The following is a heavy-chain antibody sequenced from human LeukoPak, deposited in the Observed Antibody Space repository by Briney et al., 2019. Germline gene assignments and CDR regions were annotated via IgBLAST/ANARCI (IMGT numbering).Heavy chain of an antibody. J-gene: IGHJ4*02. CDR2: IYATGST. D-gene: IGHD6-19*01. V-gene: IGHV4-4*07. Sequence: PSETLSLTCTVSGGSISSYYWSWIRQPAGKGLEWIGRIYATGSTNYNPSLKSRVTMSVDTSKNQFSLNLNSVTAADTAAYYCARVGYSSGWYPLDYWGQGTLVTVSS. CDR1: GGSISSYY. CDR3: ARVGYSSGWYPLDY.